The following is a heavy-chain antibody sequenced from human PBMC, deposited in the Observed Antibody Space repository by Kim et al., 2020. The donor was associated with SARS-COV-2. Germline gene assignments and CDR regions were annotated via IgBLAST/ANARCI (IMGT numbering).Heavy chain of an antibody. CDR1: GFTFSSYW. V-gene: IGHV3-74*01. Sequence: GGSLRLSCAASGFTFSSYWMHWIRQRPGKGLLWVSRINSDGRSTNYADSVKGRFTISRDNAKNTVYLRMNSLRAEDTAVYYCARAVGYSGSYFGNWGQGSLVTVSS. CDR3: ARAVGYSGSYFGN. CDR2: INSDGRST. J-gene: IGHJ4*02. D-gene: IGHD5-12*01.